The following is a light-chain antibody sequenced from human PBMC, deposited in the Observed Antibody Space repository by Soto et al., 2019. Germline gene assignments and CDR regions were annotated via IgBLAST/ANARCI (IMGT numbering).Light chain of an antibody. J-gene: IGLJ3*02. Sequence: QTVVTQEASLSVSAGRTVTLTCGLSSGSVSANYYPSWYQQTPGQAPRTLIYNTNTRSSGVPDRFSGSILGNKAALTITGAQADDETDYYCVLYMGSGIWVFGGGTKMTV. CDR3: VLYMGSGIWV. CDR1: SGSVSANYY. V-gene: IGLV8-61*01. CDR2: NTN.